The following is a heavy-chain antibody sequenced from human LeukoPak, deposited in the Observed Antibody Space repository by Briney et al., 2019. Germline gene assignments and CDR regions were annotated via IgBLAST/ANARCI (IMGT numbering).Heavy chain of an antibody. CDR2: INPNSGGT. CDR3: ARDPGYSSPRGDY. J-gene: IGHJ4*02. D-gene: IGHD5-18*01. V-gene: IGHV1-2*02. Sequence: GASVKVSCKASGYTFTDYFMHWVRQAPGQGLEWMGWINPNSGGTHYAQKFQGRVTMTRDTSISTAYVELGRLRSDDTAVYYCARDPGYSSPRGDYWGQGTLVTVSS. CDR1: GYTFTDYF.